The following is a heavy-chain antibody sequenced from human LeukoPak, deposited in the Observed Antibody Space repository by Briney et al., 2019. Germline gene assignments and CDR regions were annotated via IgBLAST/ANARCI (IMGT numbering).Heavy chain of an antibody. D-gene: IGHD3-22*01. V-gene: IGHV1-2*02. CDR3: AGTYYYDKGAFDI. CDR1: GYTFTGYY. CDR2: INPNSGGT. Sequence: ASVKVSYKASGYTFTGYYMHWVRQAPGQGLEWMGWINPNSGGTNYAQKFQGRVTMTRDTSISTAYMELSRLRSDDTAVYYCAGTYYYDKGAFDIWGQGTMVTVSS. J-gene: IGHJ3*02.